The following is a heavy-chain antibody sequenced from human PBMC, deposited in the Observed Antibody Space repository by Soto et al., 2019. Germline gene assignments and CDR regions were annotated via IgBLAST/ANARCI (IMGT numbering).Heavy chain of an antibody. J-gene: IGHJ6*02. Sequence: SETLSLTCTVSGVSISSINYYWGWIRQPPGRRLEWIGFIYYAGSTKYNPSLNSRVTISVDTSKSQFSLKLNSVTAADTAVYYCARGPLRSRMDVWRQGTTVT. CDR2: IYYAGST. V-gene: IGHV4-61*05. D-gene: IGHD4-17*01. CDR1: GVSISSINYY. CDR3: ARGPLRSRMDV.